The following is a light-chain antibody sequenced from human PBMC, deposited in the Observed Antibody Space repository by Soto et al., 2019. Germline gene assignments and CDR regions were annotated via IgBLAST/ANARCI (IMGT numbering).Light chain of an antibody. J-gene: IGKJ4*01. CDR2: GAS. Sequence: EVEVTQSPATLSVSPGERATLSCRASQSVRSNLAWYQQKPGQVPRILIYGASTRATGTPARFSGSGFGPGFTLTVRSLQSEDFAIYYFLQYNNWPLSFGGGTKVEIK. V-gene: IGKV3-15*01. CDR1: QSVRSN. CDR3: LQYNNWPLS.